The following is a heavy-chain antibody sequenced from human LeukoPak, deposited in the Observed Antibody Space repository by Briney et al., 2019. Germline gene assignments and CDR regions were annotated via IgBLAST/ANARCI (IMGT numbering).Heavy chain of an antibody. J-gene: IGHJ4*02. CDR2: ITTSSSYI. Sequence: PGGSLRLSCAASGFTFNDYGMSWVRQAPGKGLEWVSSITTSSSYIYYSDSVKGRFTISRDNSKNTLYLQMNSLRAEDTAVYYCAKEASPYGSGESAEYWGQGTLVTVSS. CDR1: GFTFNDYG. D-gene: IGHD3-10*01. V-gene: IGHV3-23*01. CDR3: AKEASPYGSGESAEY.